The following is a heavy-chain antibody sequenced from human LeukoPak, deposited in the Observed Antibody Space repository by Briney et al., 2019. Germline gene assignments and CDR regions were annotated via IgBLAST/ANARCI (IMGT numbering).Heavy chain of an antibody. CDR2: INPNSGGT. CDR3: ARDSIIDNIAVAGHY. J-gene: IGHJ4*02. D-gene: IGHD6-19*01. Sequence: GASVKVSCKASGYTFTGYYMHWVRQAPGQGLEWMGRINPNSGGTNYAQKFQGRVTMTRDTSISTAYMELSRLRSDDTAVYYCARDSIIDNIAVAGHYWGQGTLVTVSS. V-gene: IGHV1-2*06. CDR1: GYTFTGYY.